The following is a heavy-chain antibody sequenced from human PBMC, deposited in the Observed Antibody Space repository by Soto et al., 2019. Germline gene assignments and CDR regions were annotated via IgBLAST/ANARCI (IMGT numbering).Heavy chain of an antibody. Sequence: SETLSVTCAVTCFFISSSSYFWGWIRQPPGKGLEWIGSIYYSGSTYYNPSLKSRVTASVDTSKNQFSLKLSSVTAADTAVYYCARHPSDFWFDPWGQGTLVTVS. V-gene: IGHV4-39*01. J-gene: IGHJ5*02. D-gene: IGHD2-21*02. CDR2: IYYSGST. CDR3: ARHPSDFWFDP. CDR1: CFFISSSSYF.